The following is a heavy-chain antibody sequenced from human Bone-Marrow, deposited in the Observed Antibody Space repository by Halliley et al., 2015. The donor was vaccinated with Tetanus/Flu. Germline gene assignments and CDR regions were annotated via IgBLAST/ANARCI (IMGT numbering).Heavy chain of an antibody. D-gene: IGHD3-10*01. CDR1: GFTFSSYW. CDR3: AFAMFRGSGGMDV. J-gene: IGHJ6*02. CDR2: IKSDGSST. V-gene: IGHV3-74*01. Sequence: SLRLSCAASGFTFSSYWMHWVRQAPGKGLVWVSRIKSDGSSTYYADSVKGRFPISRDNAKNTLYLQMNSLRAEDTAVYYCAFAMFRGSGGMDVWGQGTTVTVSS.